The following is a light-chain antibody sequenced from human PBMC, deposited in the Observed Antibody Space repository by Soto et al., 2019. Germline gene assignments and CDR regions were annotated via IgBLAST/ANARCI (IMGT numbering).Light chain of an antibody. CDR2: EVS. V-gene: IGLV2-14*01. J-gene: IGLJ3*02. Sequence: QSALTQPASVSGSPGQSITISCTGTPSDVGRYNYASWYQQFPGKVPKLLIYEVSNRPSGVSNRFSGSKSGNTASLTISGLQAEDEADYYCSSYTSSSTLVFGGGTQLTVL. CDR1: PSDVGRYNY. CDR3: SSYTSSSTLV.